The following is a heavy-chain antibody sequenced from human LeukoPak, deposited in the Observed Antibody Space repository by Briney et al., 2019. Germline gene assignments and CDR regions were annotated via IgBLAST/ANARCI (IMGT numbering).Heavy chain of an antibody. D-gene: IGHD5-18*01. CDR1: GFTFDDYA. J-gene: IGHJ3*02. V-gene: IGHV3-9*01. CDR3: AKGLVDTALADAFDI. Sequence: PGGSLRLSCAASGFTFDDYAMHWVRQAPGKGLEWVSGISWNSGSIGYADSVEGRFTISRDNAKNSLYLQMNSLRAEDTALYYCAKGLVDTALADAFDIWGQGTMVTVSS. CDR2: ISWNSGSI.